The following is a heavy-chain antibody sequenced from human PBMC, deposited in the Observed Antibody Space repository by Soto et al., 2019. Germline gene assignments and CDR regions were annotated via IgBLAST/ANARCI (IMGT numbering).Heavy chain of an antibody. CDR3: ARGDESFTIFGVVPYYFDY. D-gene: IGHD3-3*01. V-gene: IGHV4-38-2*01. J-gene: IGHJ4*02. Sequence: SETLSLTCAVSGYSISSGYHWGWIRQPPGKGLEWIGSIYHSGSTYYNPSLKSRVTISVDTSKNQFSLKLSSVTAADTAVYYCARGDESFTIFGVVPYYFDYWGQGTLVTVSS. CDR1: GYSISSGYH. CDR2: IYHSGST.